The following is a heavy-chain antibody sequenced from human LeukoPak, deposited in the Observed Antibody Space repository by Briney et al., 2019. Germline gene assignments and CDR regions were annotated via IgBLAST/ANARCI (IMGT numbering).Heavy chain of an antibody. CDR2: IYPADSAA. V-gene: IGHV5-51*01. CDR3: ARHPKSGYRGYESDY. CDR1: GYSFTTYW. D-gene: IGHD5-12*01. J-gene: IGHJ4*02. Sequence: GEPLKISCKAPGYSFTTYWIGWVRQIPGKGLRWMGIIYPADSAAKYSPSFQGQGTISVDKSISTAYLQWSRLKASDTAMYYCARHPKSGYRGYESDYWGQGTLVTVSS.